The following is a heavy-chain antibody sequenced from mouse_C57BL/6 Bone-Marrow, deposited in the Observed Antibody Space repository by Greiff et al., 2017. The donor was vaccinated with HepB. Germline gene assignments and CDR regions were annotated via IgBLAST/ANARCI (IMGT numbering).Heavy chain of an antibody. J-gene: IGHJ1*03. D-gene: IGHD2-3*01. CDR1: GYSITSDY. Sequence: VQLKESGPGLAKPSQTLSLTCSVTGYSITSDYWNWIRKFPGNKLEYMGYISYSGSTYYNPSLKSRISITRDTSKNHYYLQLNSVTTEDTATYYCARYSRLLRYWYFDVWGTGTTVTVSS. V-gene: IGHV3-8*01. CDR2: ISYSGST. CDR3: ARYSRLLRYWYFDV.